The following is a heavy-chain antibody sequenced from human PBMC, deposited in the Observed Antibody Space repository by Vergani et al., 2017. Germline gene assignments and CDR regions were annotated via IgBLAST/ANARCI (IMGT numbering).Heavy chain of an antibody. Sequence: VQLLESGGGLVQPGGSLRLSCAASGFTFSSYAMSWVRQAPGKGLEWVAVISYDGSNKYYADSVKGRFTISRDNSKNTLYLQMNSLRAEYTAVYYCARGTTAYIDYWGQGTLVTVSS. J-gene: IGHJ4*02. CDR3: ARGTTAYIDY. D-gene: IGHD4-11*01. V-gene: IGHV3-30-3*01. CDR1: GFTFSSYA. CDR2: ISYDGSNK.